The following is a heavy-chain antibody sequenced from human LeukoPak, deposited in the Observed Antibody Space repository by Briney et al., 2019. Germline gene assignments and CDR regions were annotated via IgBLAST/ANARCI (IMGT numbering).Heavy chain of an antibody. J-gene: IGHJ6*02. CDR1: GFTFSSYS. D-gene: IGHD3-10*01. CDR2: IRSGTNYI. V-gene: IGHV3-21*01. Sequence: GGSLRLSCVASGFTFSSYSMNWVRQAPGKGLEWVSSIRSGTNYIYYADSVKGRFTISRDNAKNSLYLQMNSLRAEDTAVYYCTRDDYGSGSYYYYYYGMDVWGPGTTVTVSS. CDR3: TRDDYGSGSYYYYYYGMDV.